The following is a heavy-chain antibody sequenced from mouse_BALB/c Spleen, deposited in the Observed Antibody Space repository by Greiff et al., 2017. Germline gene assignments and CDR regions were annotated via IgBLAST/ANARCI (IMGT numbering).Heavy chain of an antibody. CDR2: IDPANGNT. CDR1: GFNIKDTY. Sequence: EVQLQQSGAELVKPGASVKLSCTASGFNIKDTYMHWVKQRPEQGLEWIGRIDPANGNTKYDPKFPGKATITADTSSNTAYLQLSSLTSEDTAVYYCSRDDGYYLAWFAYWGQGTLVTVSA. D-gene: IGHD2-3*01. CDR3: SRDDGYYLAWFAY. V-gene: IGHV14-3*02. J-gene: IGHJ3*01.